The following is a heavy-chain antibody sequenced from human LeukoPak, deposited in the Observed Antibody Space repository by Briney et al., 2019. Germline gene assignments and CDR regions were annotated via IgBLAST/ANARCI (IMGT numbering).Heavy chain of an antibody. Sequence: PGGSLRLSCAASGFTFGGYYMSWFRQTPGKGLEWLSYISASGSSISYADSVKGRFTISRDNAKNSLDLQMSSLTSEDAAVYFCATDYHGSGTFDYWGQGTLVTVSS. V-gene: IGHV3-11*01. J-gene: IGHJ4*02. CDR1: GFTFGGYY. D-gene: IGHD3-10*01. CDR2: ISASGSSI. CDR3: ATDYHGSGTFDY.